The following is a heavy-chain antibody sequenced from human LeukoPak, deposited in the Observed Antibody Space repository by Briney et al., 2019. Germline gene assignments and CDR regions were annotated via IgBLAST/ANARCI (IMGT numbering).Heavy chain of an antibody. V-gene: IGHV4-4*07. J-gene: IGHJ3*02. Sequence: SETLSLTCTVSGGSISSYYWSWIRQPAGKGLEWIGRIYTSGSTNYNPSLKSRVTMSVDTSKNQFSLKLSSVTAADTAVYYCARAFPLRAPLLLAFDIWGQGTMVTVSS. CDR3: ARAFPLRAPLLLAFDI. CDR1: GGSISSYY. CDR2: IYTSGST.